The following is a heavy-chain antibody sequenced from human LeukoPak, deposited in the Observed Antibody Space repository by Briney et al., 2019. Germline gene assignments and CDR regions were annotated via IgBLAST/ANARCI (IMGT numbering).Heavy chain of an antibody. Sequence: PSETLSLTCAVSGGSISEYYWSWIRQPPGKGLEWIGYIYYSGSTNYNPSLKSRVTISVDTSKNQFSLKLSSVTAADTAVYYCARGGMAAAGIPLRIWGQGTVVSVSS. CDR1: GGSISEYY. J-gene: IGHJ3*02. D-gene: IGHD6-13*01. V-gene: IGHV4-59*01. CDR2: IYYSGST. CDR3: ARGGMAAAGIPLRI.